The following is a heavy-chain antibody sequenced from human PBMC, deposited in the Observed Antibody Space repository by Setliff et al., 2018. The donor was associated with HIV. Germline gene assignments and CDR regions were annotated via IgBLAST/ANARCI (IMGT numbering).Heavy chain of an antibody. CDR2: INPNSGGT. Sequence: ASVKVSCKASGYTFTNYYLHWVRRAPGQGLEWMGWINPNSGGTNYAQKFQGRVTMTRDTSISTAYMELNKLTSDDTAIYYCARGISAPIRNGALNRYFPMDIWGKGTAVTVSS. D-gene: IGHD5-12*01. CDR1: GYTFTNYY. V-gene: IGHV1-2*02. CDR3: ARGISAPIRNGALNRYFPMDI. J-gene: IGHJ6*04.